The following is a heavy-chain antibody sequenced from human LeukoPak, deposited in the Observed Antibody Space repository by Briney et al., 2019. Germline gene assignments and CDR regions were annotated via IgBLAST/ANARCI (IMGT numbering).Heavy chain of an antibody. Sequence: GGSLRLSCAASGFTFSSYWMSWFRQAPGKGLEWVANIKQDGSEKYYVDSVKGRFTISRDNAKNSLYLQMNSLRAEDTAVYYCARDVVVPAAIAYYYYGMDVWGQGTTVTVSS. CDR1: GFTFSSYW. V-gene: IGHV3-7*01. J-gene: IGHJ6*02. D-gene: IGHD2-2*01. CDR3: ARDVVVPAAIAYYYYGMDV. CDR2: IKQDGSEK.